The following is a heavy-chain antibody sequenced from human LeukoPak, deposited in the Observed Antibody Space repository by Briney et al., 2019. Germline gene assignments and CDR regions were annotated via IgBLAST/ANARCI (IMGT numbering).Heavy chain of an antibody. D-gene: IGHD3-10*01. CDR3: AREWFGESTFDF. J-gene: IGHJ4*02. Sequence: PSETLSLTCTVSGGSISSSDYNWGWIRQPPGKGLEWIGSIYYSGSTYYNPSLKTRVTISVDTSKNQFSLRLSSVTAADTAVYYCAREWFGESTFDFWGQGTLVTVSS. CDR1: GGSISSSDYN. CDR2: IYYSGST. V-gene: IGHV4-39*01.